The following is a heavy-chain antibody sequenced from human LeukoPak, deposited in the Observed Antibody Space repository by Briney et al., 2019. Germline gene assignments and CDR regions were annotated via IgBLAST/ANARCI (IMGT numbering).Heavy chain of an antibody. V-gene: IGHV3-53*05. D-gene: IGHD3-9*01. CDR2: IYSGGST. Sequence: GGSLRLSCAASGLTVSSKYMSWVRQTPGKGLEWVSVIYSGGSTYYTASVKGRFTISRDNSKNTLYLQMNSLRAEDTAVYYCARAQTRYYDILTGSSFDYWGQGTLVTVSS. CDR3: ARAQTRYYDILTGSSFDY. J-gene: IGHJ4*02. CDR1: GLTVSSKY.